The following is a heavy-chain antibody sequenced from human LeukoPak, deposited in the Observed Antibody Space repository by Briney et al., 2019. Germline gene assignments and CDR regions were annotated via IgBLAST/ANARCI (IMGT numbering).Heavy chain of an antibody. J-gene: IGHJ3*02. V-gene: IGHV3-21*01. CDR3: GRVGGRSKAAKGDAFDI. D-gene: IGHD6-6*01. Sequence: GGSLRPSCAASGFTFSSYWMNWVRQAPGKGLEWVSSISSGSTYMYYADSVKGRFTISRDNAQNSMYLQMNSLRAEDTAVYYCGRVGGRSKAAKGDAFDIWGQGTMVTVSS. CDR1: GFTFSSYW. CDR2: ISSGSTYM.